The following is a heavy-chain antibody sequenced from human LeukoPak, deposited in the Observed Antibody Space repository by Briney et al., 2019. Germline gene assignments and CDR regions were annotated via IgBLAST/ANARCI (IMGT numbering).Heavy chain of an antibody. CDR3: ARDHKKRWIQLWSGYFDY. CDR1: GFTFSDYY. CDR2: ISSSGSTI. Sequence: PGGSLRLSCAASGFTFSDYYMSWIRQAPGKGLEWVSYISSSGSTIYYADPVKGRFTISRDNAKNSLYLQMNSLRAEDTAVYYCARDHKKRWIQLWSGYFDYWGQGTLVTVSS. D-gene: IGHD5-18*01. V-gene: IGHV3-11*01. J-gene: IGHJ4*02.